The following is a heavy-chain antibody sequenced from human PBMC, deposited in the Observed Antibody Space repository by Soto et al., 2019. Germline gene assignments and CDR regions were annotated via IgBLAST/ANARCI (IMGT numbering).Heavy chain of an antibody. D-gene: IGHD4-17*01. V-gene: IGHV4-59*01. CDR3: AGVNYGDYYYGMDV. J-gene: IGHJ6*02. Sequence: PSETLSLTCTVSGGSINYSYWTWIRQPPGKGLEWIGYISYTGSANYNASLKSRLTISVDTSKNQFSLKLSSVTAADTALYYCAGVNYGDYYYGMDVWGQGTTVTVSS. CDR2: ISYTGSA. CDR1: GGSINYSY.